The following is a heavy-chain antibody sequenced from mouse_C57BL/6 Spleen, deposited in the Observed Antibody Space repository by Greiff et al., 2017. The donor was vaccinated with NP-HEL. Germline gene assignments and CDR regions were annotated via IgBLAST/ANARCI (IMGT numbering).Heavy chain of an antibody. CDR2: INYDGSST. CDR1: GFTFSDYY. V-gene: IGHV5-16*01. CDR3: ARGDLDYDGFAY. J-gene: IGHJ3*01. Sequence: DVMLVESEGGLVQPGSSMKLSCTASGFTFSDYYMAWVRQVPEKGLEWVANINYDGSSTYYLDSLKSRFIISRDNAKNILYLQMSSLKSEDTATYYCARGDLDYDGFAYWGQGTLVTVSA. D-gene: IGHD2-4*01.